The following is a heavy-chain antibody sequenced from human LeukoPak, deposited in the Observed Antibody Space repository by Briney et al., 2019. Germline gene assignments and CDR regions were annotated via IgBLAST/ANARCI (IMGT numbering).Heavy chain of an antibody. V-gene: IGHV3-23*01. CDR2: SAGGITT. CDR3: ARKSGSGNFPLDY. D-gene: IGHD3-10*01. J-gene: IGHJ4*02. CDR1: GFTFGSYS. Sequence: PWGSLRLSCAASGFTFGSYSMSWVRQAPGKGLEWVSVSAGGITTYYADSVKGRFTISRDNSKNTVFLQMSSLRAEDTALYHCARKSGSGNFPLDYWGQGTLVTVSS.